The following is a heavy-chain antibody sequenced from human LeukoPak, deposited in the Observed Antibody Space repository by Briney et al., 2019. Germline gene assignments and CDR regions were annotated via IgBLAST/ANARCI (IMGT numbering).Heavy chain of an antibody. V-gene: IGHV4-59*01. J-gene: IGHJ2*01. D-gene: IGHD6-6*01. CDR3: ARDRSIAARPDTWYFDL. Sequence: SETLSLTCTVSGGSISTYYWSWIRQPPGKGLEWIGYIYYSGSTNYNPSLKSRVTISVDTSKNQFSLKLSSVIAADTAVYYCARDRSIAARPDTWYFDLWGRGTLVTVSS. CDR2: IYYSGST. CDR1: GGSISTYY.